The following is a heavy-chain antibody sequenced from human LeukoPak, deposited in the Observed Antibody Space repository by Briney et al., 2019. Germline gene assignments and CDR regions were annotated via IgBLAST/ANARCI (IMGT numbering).Heavy chain of an antibody. CDR3: ARDYSSSN. V-gene: IGHV3-53*01. Sequence: PGGSLRLSCAASGFTFSSFGMHWVRQAPGKGLEWFSVIYSGGSTYYADSVKGRFTISRDNSKNTLYLQMNSLRAEDTAVYYCARDYSSSNWGQGTLVTVSS. J-gene: IGHJ4*02. D-gene: IGHD6-13*01. CDR1: GFTFSSFG. CDR2: IYSGGST.